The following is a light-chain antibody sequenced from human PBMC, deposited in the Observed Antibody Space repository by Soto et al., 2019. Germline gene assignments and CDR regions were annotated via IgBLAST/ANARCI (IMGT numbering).Light chain of an antibody. CDR3: QQRGDWPPIT. V-gene: IGKV3-11*01. CDR2: GAS. J-gene: IGKJ5*01. Sequence: EIVMTQSPATLSVSPGERATLSCRASQSVSSKLAWYQQKPGQAPRLLIYGASSRATGIPARFSGSGSGTDFTLTITSLEPEDSAVYYCQQRGDWPPITFGQGTRLEIK. CDR1: QSVSSK.